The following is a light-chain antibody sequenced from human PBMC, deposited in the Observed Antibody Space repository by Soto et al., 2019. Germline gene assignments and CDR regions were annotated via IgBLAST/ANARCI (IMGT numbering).Light chain of an antibody. CDR3: QQYGSSPIT. CDR2: SAS. V-gene: IGKV1-9*01. CDR1: RGISSY. Sequence: IQLTQSPSSLSASVGDRATITCQASRGISSYLAWYQQKPGKAPKLLVYSASTLQSGVPSRFSGSGSGPDFTLTISRLEPEDFAVYYCQQYGSSPITFGRGTRLEI. J-gene: IGKJ5*01.